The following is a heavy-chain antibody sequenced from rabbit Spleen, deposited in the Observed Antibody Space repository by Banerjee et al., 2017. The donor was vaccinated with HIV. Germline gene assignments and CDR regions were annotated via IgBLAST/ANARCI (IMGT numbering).Heavy chain of an antibody. CDR2: INIATGKS. D-gene: IGHD8-1*01. CDR3: ARDAGTGDYIDVYFSL. V-gene: IGHV1S40*01. J-gene: IGHJ4*01. Sequence: QSLEESGGGLVQPEGSLTLTCKASGVSFSDKDVMCWVRQAPGKGLEWITCINIATGKSVYASWVSGRFIMSRTSSTTVTLQMTSLTAADTATYFCARDAGTGDYIDVYFSLWGPGTLVTVS. CDR1: GVSFSDKDV.